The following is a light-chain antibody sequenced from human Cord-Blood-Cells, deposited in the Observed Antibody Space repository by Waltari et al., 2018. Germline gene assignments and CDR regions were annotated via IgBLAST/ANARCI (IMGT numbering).Light chain of an antibody. CDR2: DVS. CDR3: SSYTSSSTSWV. J-gene: IGLJ3*02. Sequence: QSALTQPASVSGSPGQSITIPCTGTRSDVGGYNYVSWYQQHPGKAPKLMIYDVSNRPSGVSNRFSGSKSGNTASLTISGLQAEDEADYYCSSYTSSSTSWVFGGGTKLTVL. V-gene: IGLV2-14*03. CDR1: RSDVGGYNY.